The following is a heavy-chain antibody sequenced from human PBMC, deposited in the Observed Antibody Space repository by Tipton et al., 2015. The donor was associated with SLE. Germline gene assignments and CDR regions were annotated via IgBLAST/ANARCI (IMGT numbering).Heavy chain of an antibody. Sequence: TLSLTCTVSGGSISSHYWSWIRQPPGKGLEYIGSISYGGSTYYNRSLESRLTISVDMSKHQFSLNLTSMTAADTALYFCARRARDGWFFDSWGQGLLVTVSS. D-gene: IGHD5-24*01. CDR2: ISYGGST. CDR3: ARRARDGWFFDS. V-gene: IGHV4-59*11. J-gene: IGHJ4*02. CDR1: GGSISSHY.